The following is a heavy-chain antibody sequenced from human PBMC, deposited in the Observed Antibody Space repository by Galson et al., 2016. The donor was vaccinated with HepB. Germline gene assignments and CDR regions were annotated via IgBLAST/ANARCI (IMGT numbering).Heavy chain of an antibody. CDR2: IYYTGGT. D-gene: IGHD2/OR15-2a*01. Sequence: SLRLSCAASGFTFSNAWMNWVRQAPGKGLEWIGEIYYTGGTNYNPSLKNRLTISIDTSRNQFSLKLTSVTAADSAVYYCAGFQNLGQLDFWGQGTLVTVSS. CDR1: GFTFSNAW. CDR3: AGFQNLGQLDF. J-gene: IGHJ4*02. V-gene: IGHV4-4*02.